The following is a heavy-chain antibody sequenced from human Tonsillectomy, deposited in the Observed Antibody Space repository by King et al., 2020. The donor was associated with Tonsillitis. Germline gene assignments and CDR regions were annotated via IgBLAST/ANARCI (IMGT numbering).Heavy chain of an antibody. CDR3: ARDQNYYDSSGYYRGGFDY. CDR1: GGSISSYY. D-gene: IGHD3-22*01. J-gene: IGHJ4*02. V-gene: IGHV4-59*01. CDR2: IYYSGST. Sequence: QLQESGPGLVKPSETLSLTCTVSGGSISSYYWSWIRQPPGKGLEWIGDIYYSGSTNYNPSLKSRVTISVDTSNNQFSLKVSSVTAVDTAVDYCARDQNYYDSSGYYRGGFDYWGQGTLVTVSS.